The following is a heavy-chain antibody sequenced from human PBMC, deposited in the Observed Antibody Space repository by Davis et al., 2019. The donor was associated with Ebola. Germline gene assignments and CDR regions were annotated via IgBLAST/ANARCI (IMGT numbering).Heavy chain of an antibody. Sequence: GESLKTPCASSGFTFSSYPMSWVRQAPGKGLEWVSAISGSGGSTYYADSVKGRFTISRHNSKNTLYLQMNSLRAEDTAVYYCARGLYPDTAMGLDYWGQGTLVTVSS. CDR3: ARGLYPDTAMGLDY. CDR1: GFTFSSYP. CDR2: ISGSGGST. J-gene: IGHJ4*02. D-gene: IGHD5-18*01. V-gene: IGHV3-23*01.